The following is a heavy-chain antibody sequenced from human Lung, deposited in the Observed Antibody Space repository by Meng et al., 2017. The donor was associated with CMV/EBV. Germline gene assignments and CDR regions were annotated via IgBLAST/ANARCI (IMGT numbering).Heavy chain of an antibody. V-gene: IGHV3-30*02. J-gene: IGHJ6*02. CDR3: AKDRLSSSSWYYYYYGMDV. CDR1: GFTFSSYG. D-gene: IGHD6-13*01. CDR2: IRYDGSNK. Sequence: GGSXRLXCAASGFTFSSYGMHWVRQAPGKGLEWVAFIRYDGSNKYYADSVKGRLTISRDNSKNTLYLQMNSLRAEDTAVYYCAKDRLSSSSWYYYYYGMDVXGQGXTVTVSS.